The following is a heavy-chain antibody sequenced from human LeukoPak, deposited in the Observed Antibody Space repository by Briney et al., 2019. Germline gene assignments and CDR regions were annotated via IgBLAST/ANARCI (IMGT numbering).Heavy chain of an antibody. CDR2: ISWNSGSI. J-gene: IGHJ4*02. D-gene: IGHD6-19*01. V-gene: IGHV3-9*01. CDR3: AKDNSHSSGWYYFDY. Sequence: PGGSLRPSCAASGFTFDDYAMHWVRQAPGKGLEWVSGISWNSGSIGYADSVKGRFTISRDNAKNSLYLQMNSLRAEDTALYYCAKDNSHSSGWYYFDYWGQGTLVTVSS. CDR1: GFTFDDYA.